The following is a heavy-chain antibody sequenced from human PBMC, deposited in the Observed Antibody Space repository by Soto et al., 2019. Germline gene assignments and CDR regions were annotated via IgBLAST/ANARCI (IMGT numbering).Heavy chain of an antibody. Sequence: ASVKVSCKASGYTFTSYYMHWVRQAPGQGLEWMGIINPSGGSTSYAQKFQGRVTMTRDTSTSTVYMELSSLRSEDTAVYYCARDRGDPKIRGYSGYDYYYYYYMDVWGKGTTVTVSS. V-gene: IGHV1-46*01. CDR1: GYTFTSYY. CDR2: INPSGGST. CDR3: ARDRGDPKIRGYSGYDYYYYYYMDV. D-gene: IGHD5-12*01. J-gene: IGHJ6*03.